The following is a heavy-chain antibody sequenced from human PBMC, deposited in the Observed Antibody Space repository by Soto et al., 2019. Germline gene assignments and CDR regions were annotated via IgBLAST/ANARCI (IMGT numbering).Heavy chain of an antibody. D-gene: IGHD2-21*01. J-gene: IGHJ6*02. CDR1: GYSFTDYW. Sequence: PGESLKISCKGSGYSFTDYWIGWVRQMPEKGLEWMGIIYPGDSKTRYSPSFQGQVTISVDKSISTAYLQWSSLKAPDTAMYYCARPRLSHREHYFYGMDVWGQGTTVTVSS. CDR3: ARPRLSHREHYFYGMDV. V-gene: IGHV5-51*01. CDR2: IYPGDSKT.